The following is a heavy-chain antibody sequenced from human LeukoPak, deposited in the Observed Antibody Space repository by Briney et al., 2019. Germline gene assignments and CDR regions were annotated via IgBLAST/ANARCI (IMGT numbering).Heavy chain of an antibody. V-gene: IGHV3-23*01. Sequence: GGSLRLSSAASGFIFSSYAMSWVRQAPGKGLEWVSVISGSGVSTYYADSVKGRFTISRDNSNNTLYLQMNSLRAEDTAVYYCANTRSSTSPYYYYYGMDVWGQGTTVTVSS. CDR1: GFIFSSYA. CDR3: ANTRSSTSPYYYYYGMDV. J-gene: IGHJ6*02. D-gene: IGHD2-2*01. CDR2: ISGSGVST.